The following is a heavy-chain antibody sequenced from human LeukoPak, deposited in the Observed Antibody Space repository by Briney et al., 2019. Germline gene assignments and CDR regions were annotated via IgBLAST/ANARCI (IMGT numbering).Heavy chain of an antibody. CDR2: ISWNSGSI. J-gene: IGHJ6*03. Sequence: GRSLRLSCAASGFTFDDYAMHWVRQAPGKGLEWVSGISWNSGSIGYADSVKGRFTISRDNAKNSLCLQMNSLRAEDMALYYCAKGNSYGYYYYMDVWGKGTTVTVSS. D-gene: IGHD5-18*01. CDR3: AKGNSYGYYYYMDV. V-gene: IGHV3-9*03. CDR1: GFTFDDYA.